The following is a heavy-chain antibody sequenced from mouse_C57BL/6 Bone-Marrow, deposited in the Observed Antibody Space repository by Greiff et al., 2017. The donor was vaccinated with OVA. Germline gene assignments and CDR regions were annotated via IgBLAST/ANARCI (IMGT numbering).Heavy chain of an antibody. D-gene: IGHD1-1*01. CDR2: IYPGDGDT. CDR1: GYSFSSYW. J-gene: IGHJ4*01. Sequence: QVQLQQSGAELVKPGASVKISCKASGYSFSSYWMNWVKQRPGKGLEWIGQIYPGDGDTNYNGKFKGKATLTADKSSSTAYMQHSSLTSEDSAVYFCASVITTVVALYYCAMDYWGQGTSVTVSS. V-gene: IGHV1-80*01. CDR3: ASVITTVVALYYCAMDY.